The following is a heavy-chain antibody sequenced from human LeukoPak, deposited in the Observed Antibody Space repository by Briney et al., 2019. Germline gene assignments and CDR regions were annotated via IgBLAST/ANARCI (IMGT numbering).Heavy chain of an antibody. CDR3: AKGGKWDVTPFDY. CDR2: ISGGGGST. D-gene: IGHD1-26*01. CDR1: GFTFTSYS. Sequence: GGSLRLSCAASGFTFTSYSMNWVRQAPGKGLEWVSTISGGGGSTYYADSVKGRFTISRDNSKYTLYLQVNSLRAEDTAVYYCAKGGKWDVTPFDYWGQGTLVTVSS. J-gene: IGHJ4*02. V-gene: IGHV3-23*01.